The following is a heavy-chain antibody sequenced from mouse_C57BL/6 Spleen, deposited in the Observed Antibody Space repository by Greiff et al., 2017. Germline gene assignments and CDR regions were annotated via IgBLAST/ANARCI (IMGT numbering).Heavy chain of an antibody. CDR3: ARWGYYAMDY. CDR1: GYAFSSSW. J-gene: IGHJ4*01. CDR2: IYPGDGDT. V-gene: IGHV1-82*01. Sequence: QVQLQQSGPELVKPGASVKISCKASGYAFSSSWMNWVKQRPGKGLEWIGRIYPGDGDTNYNGKFKGKATLTADKDSSTAYMQLSSLTSEDSAVYYCARWGYYAMDYWGQGTSVTVSS.